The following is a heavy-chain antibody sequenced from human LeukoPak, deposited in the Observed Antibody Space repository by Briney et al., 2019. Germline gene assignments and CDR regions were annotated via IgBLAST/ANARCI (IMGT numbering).Heavy chain of an antibody. V-gene: IGHV4-4*02. Sequence: PSETLSLTCAVSGGSISSSNWWSWVRQPPGKGLEWIGEIYHSGSTNYNPSLKSRVTISVDKSKNQFSLKLSSVTAADTAVYYCAREGDSSGYYYYYYMDVWGKGTTVTISS. J-gene: IGHJ6*03. D-gene: IGHD3-22*01. CDR1: GGSISSSNW. CDR2: IYHSGST. CDR3: AREGDSSGYYYYYYMDV.